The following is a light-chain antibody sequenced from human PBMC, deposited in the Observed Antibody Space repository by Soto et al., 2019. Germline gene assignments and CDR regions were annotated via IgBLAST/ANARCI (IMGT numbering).Light chain of an antibody. CDR2: SAS. CDR3: QERNRWPRGT. V-gene: IGKV3-11*01. Sequence: EVVLTQSPATLSLSPAESATLSCRASQSVSVNVAWYQQKPGQAPRPLIYSASDRAPGIPARFSGRGSGTYFTRTISSLETEDFAVYYCQERNRWPRGTFGGGTKVEI. CDR1: QSVSVN. J-gene: IGKJ4*01.